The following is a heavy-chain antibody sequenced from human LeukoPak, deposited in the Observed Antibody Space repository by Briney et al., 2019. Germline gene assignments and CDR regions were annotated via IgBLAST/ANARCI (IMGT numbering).Heavy chain of an antibody. D-gene: IGHD1-1*01. CDR1: GYSFTSYW. V-gene: IGHV5-51*01. J-gene: IGHJ5*02. CDR2: IYPGDSDT. CDR3: ARPVAERSFWFDP. Sequence: GESLKISCKGSGYSFTSYWIGWVRQMPGKGLEWMGIIYPGDSDTRHSPSFQGQVTISADKSISTAYLQWSSLKASDTAMYYCARPVAERSFWFDPWGQGTLVTVSS.